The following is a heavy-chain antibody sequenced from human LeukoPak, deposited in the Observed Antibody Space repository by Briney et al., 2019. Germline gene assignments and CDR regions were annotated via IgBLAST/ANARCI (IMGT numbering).Heavy chain of an antibody. V-gene: IGHV3-7*01. Sequence: HAGGSLRLSCAASGFTFSSYWMSWFRQAPGKGLEWVANIKQDGSEKYYVDSVKGRFTISRDNAKNSLYLQMNSLRAEDTAVFYCARVWEAGTVTTFDYWGQGTLVTVSS. CDR3: ARVWEAGTVTTFDY. J-gene: IGHJ4*02. CDR1: GFTFSSYW. D-gene: IGHD4-11*01. CDR2: IKQDGSEK.